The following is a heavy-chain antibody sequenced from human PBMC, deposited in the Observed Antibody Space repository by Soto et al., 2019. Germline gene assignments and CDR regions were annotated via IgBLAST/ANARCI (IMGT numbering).Heavy chain of an antibody. Sequence: SETLSLTCTVSGGSISSYYWSWIRQPPGKGLEWIGYIYYSGSTNYNPSLKSRVTISVDTSKNQFSLKLSSVTAADTAVYYCARAPLTTFYGMDVSGQGTKVTVSS. CDR3: ARAPLTTFYGMDV. D-gene: IGHD4-17*01. V-gene: IGHV4-59*01. CDR1: GGSISSYY. CDR2: IYYSGST. J-gene: IGHJ6*02.